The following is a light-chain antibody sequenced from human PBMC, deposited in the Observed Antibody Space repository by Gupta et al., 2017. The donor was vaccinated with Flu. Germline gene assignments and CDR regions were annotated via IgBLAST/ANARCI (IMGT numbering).Light chain of an antibody. Sequence: QSVLTQPPSASGTPGQRVTISCSGNSSNIGSNTVNWYQQLPGTAPKLRIYSNNQRPSGVPDRFSGSKSGTSASLAISGLQSEDEADYYCAAWGDSLNAWVFGGGTKLTVL. CDR2: SNN. CDR3: AAWGDSLNAWV. V-gene: IGLV1-44*01. J-gene: IGLJ3*02. CDR1: SSNIGSNT.